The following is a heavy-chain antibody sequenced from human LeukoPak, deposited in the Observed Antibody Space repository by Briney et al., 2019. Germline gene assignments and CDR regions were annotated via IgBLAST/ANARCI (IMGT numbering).Heavy chain of an antibody. Sequence: PGGSLRLSCAASGFTFSSYGMHWVRQAPGKGLEWVAFIRYDGSNKYYADSVKGRFTISRDNSKNTLYLQMNSLRAEDTAVYYCAKARRPYCSGGSCYIGYWGQGTLVTVSS. CDR3: AKARRPYCSGGSCYIGY. CDR2: IRYDGSNK. J-gene: IGHJ4*02. CDR1: GFTFSSYG. D-gene: IGHD2-15*01. V-gene: IGHV3-30*02.